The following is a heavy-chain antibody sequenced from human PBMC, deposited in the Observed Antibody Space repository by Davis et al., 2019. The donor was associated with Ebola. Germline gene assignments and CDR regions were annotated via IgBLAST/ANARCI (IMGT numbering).Heavy chain of an antibody. CDR2: IIPMFGTA. CDR3: ARGEGFLEWLGIYY. Sequence: SVKVSCKASRGTFISYAFSWVRQAPGQGLEWMGGIIPMFGTANYAQKFQGRVTITADESTSTAYMELSSLRSEDTAVYYCARGEGFLEWLGIYYWGQGTLVIVSS. V-gene: IGHV1-69*13. CDR1: RGTFISYA. D-gene: IGHD3-3*01. J-gene: IGHJ4*02.